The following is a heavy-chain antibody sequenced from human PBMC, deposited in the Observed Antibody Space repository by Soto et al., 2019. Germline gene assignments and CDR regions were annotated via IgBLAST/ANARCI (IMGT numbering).Heavy chain of an antibody. V-gene: IGHV4-38-2*02. J-gene: IGHJ4*02. CDR3: ARDDRDSTSPTFDY. CDR1: GYSISSGYY. CDR2: VYLSGVT. D-gene: IGHD6-6*01. Sequence: NPSETLSLTCAVSGYSISSGYYWGWIRQSPGKGLEWIGSVYLSGVTYFNPSLKSRVTISVDTSKNQSSLKLNSMTAADTAVYYCARDDRDSTSPTFDYWGQGVLVTVSS.